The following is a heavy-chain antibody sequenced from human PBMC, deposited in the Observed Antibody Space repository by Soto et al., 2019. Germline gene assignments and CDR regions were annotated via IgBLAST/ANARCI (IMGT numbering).Heavy chain of an antibody. Sequence: QVQLVQSGAEVKQPGASVKVSCKASGYTFTSYGISWVRQAPGQGLEWMGWISAYNGNTNYAQKLQGSVTMTKDTSTSTDYMALWSLKSDDTAVYDCARGVSRCPHYYYIYVWGKGTTVTVSS. CDR2: ISAYNGNT. CDR3: ARGVSRCPHYYYIYV. J-gene: IGHJ6*03. D-gene: IGHD3-16*02. V-gene: IGHV1-18*01. CDR1: GYTFTSYG.